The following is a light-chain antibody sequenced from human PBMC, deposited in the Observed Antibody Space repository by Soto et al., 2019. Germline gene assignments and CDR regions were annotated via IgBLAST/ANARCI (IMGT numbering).Light chain of an antibody. CDR3: QQYGSSSIT. J-gene: IGKJ5*01. Sequence: EIVLTQSPDTLSLSPGERATLSCRASQRVTSTFLAWYQQKPGQAPRLLIYGASSRATGIPDRFTGSGSGTDFTLTISRLEPEDFAVYYCQQYGSSSITFGQGTRLEIK. V-gene: IGKV3-20*01. CDR1: QRVTSTF. CDR2: GAS.